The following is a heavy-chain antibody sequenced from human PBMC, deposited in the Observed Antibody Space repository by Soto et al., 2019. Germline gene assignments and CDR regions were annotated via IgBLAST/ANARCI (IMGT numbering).Heavy chain of an antibody. Sequence: GGSLRLSCAASGFTLSSYAIHWVRQAPGRGLEWVTVISKGGSNLYFADSVKGRFTISRDNSKNTLYLQMNSLRSEDTAVYYCAREVEYTSAFGISSSFDYWGQGTLVTVSS. CDR2: ISKGGSNL. J-gene: IGHJ4*02. CDR3: AREVEYTSAFGISSSFDY. V-gene: IGHV3-30-3*01. D-gene: IGHD6-19*01. CDR1: GFTLSSYA.